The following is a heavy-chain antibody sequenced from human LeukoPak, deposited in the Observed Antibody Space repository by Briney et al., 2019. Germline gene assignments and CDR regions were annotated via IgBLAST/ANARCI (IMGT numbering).Heavy chain of an antibody. CDR2: INYSGAT. CDR1: GGSINTRSYY. CDR3: VRLKSPISGAQDAFDV. D-gene: IGHD4-17*01. V-gene: IGHV4-39*07. Sequence: SETLSLTCSLSGGSINTRSYYWGWVRQPPGKGPEWIGSINYSGATYYNPSLKSRVTISLDTSNNQFSLRLTSVTAADTAVYYCVRLKSPISGAQDAFDVWGQGPMVTVSS. J-gene: IGHJ3*01.